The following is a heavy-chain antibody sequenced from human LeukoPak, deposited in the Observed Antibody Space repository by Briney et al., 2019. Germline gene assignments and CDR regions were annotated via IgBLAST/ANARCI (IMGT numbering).Heavy chain of an antibody. J-gene: IGHJ4*02. Sequence: GGSLRLSCAASGFTFSSYAMHWVRQAPGKGLEWVAVISYDGSNKYYADSVKGRFTISRDNSKNTLFLQMNSLRAEDTAVYYCAKGVDYCSGGSCPADYWGPGTLVTVSS. D-gene: IGHD2-15*01. CDR1: GFTFSSYA. CDR3: AKGVDYCSGGSCPADY. V-gene: IGHV3-30-3*01. CDR2: ISYDGSNK.